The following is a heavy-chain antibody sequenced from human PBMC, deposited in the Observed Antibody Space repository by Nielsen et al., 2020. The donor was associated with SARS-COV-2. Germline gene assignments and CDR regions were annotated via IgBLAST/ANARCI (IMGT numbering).Heavy chain of an antibody. CDR3: ARVPGGVLLWFGNYGMDV. CDR1: GFTFDDYG. V-gene: IGHV3-20*01. CDR2: INWNGCST. J-gene: IGHJ6*02. Sequence: GGSLRLSCAASGFTFDDYGMSWVRQAPGKGLEWVSGINWNGCSTGYADSVKGRFAISRDNAKNSLYLQMNSLRAEDTALYHCARVPGGVLLWFGNYGMDVWGQGTTVTVSS. D-gene: IGHD3-10*01.